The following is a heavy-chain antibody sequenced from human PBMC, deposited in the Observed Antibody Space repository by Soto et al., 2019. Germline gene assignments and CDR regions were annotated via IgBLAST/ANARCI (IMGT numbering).Heavy chain of an antibody. CDR3: AAGDYHDTSGYSSDY. Sequence: QMQLMQSGPEVKKPGTSVKVSCKVSGFTFITSTVQWVRQARGQPLEWIGGIVVGSGNTIYAQKFQDRVTFTRDESTSTAYMELSSLRSEDTGVYYCAAGDYHDTSGYSSDYWGQGTLVTVSS. CDR2: IVVGSGNT. CDR1: GFTFITST. J-gene: IGHJ4*02. V-gene: IGHV1-58*01. D-gene: IGHD3-3*01.